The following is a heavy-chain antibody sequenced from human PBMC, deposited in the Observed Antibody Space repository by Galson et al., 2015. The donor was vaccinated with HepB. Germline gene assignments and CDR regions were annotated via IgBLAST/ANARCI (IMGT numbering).Heavy chain of an antibody. D-gene: IGHD2-15*01. Sequence: SLRLSCAGYGFTFKNYAMRWVRQAPSRGLEWVSDLNARGDETYYAESVKGRFAISRDNLRNTVYLQLRSLRAGDTATYYCVQDIRGGCGDSDCSSWGRGAPVIVSP. CDR2: LNARGDET. V-gene: IGHV3-23*01. CDR3: VQDIRGGCGDSDCSS. J-gene: IGHJ4*02. CDR1: GFTFKNYA.